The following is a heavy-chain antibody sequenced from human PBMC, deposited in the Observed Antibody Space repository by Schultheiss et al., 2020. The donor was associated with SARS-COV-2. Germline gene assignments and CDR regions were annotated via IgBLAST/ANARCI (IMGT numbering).Heavy chain of an antibody. CDR2: MNPNSGGT. CDR1: GYTFTNYY. CDR3: ATDGGYCSSTSCHYGMDV. J-gene: IGHJ6*02. D-gene: IGHD2-2*01. Sequence: ASVKVSCKASGYTFTNYYIHWVRQATGQGLEWMGWMNPNSGGTNYAQKFQGRVTMTRDTSISTAYMELSRLRSDDTAVYYCATDGGYCSSTSCHYGMDVWGQGTTVTVSS. V-gene: IGHV1-2*02.